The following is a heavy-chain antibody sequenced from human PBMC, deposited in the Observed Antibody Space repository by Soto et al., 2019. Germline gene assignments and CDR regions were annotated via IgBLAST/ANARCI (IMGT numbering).Heavy chain of an antibody. CDR3: ARDLYGGNSWVPQFSVSYYFDY. CDR2: ICFDGSNK. Sequence: GGSLRLSCAASGFTFSNYAMSWVRQAPGKGLEWVAVICFDGSNKYYADSVKGRFTISRDNSKNTLYLQMNSLRAEDTAVYYCARDLYGGNSWVPQFSVSYYFDYWGQGTLVTVSS. J-gene: IGHJ4*02. CDR1: GFTFSNYA. V-gene: IGHV3-33*08. D-gene: IGHD2-21*02.